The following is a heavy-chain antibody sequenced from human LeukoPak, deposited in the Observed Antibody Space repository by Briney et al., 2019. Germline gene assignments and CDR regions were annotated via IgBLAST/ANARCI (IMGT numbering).Heavy chain of an antibody. V-gene: IGHV1-69*05. J-gene: IGHJ4*02. CDR3: ARGSYAHDYSNDY. CDR2: IIPIFGTA. Sequence: GASVKVSCKASGGTFSSYAISWVRQAPGQGLEWMGGIIPIFGTANYAQKFQGRVTITTDESTSTAYMELSSLRSEDTAVYYCARGSYAHDYSNDYWGQGTLVTVSS. D-gene: IGHD4-11*01. CDR1: GGTFSSYA.